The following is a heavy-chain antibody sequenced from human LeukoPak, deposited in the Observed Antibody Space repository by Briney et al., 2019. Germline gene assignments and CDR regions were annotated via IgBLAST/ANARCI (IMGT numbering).Heavy chain of an antibody. CDR1: GGSFSGYY. Sequence: SETLSLTCAVYGGSFSGYYWSWIRQPPGKGLEWIGEINHSGSTNYNPSLKSRVTISVDTSKNQFSLKLSSVTAADTAVYYCAGGPGYCSSTSCYAVIFDYWGQGTLVTVSS. V-gene: IGHV4-34*01. D-gene: IGHD2-2*03. CDR3: AGGPGYCSSTSCYAVIFDY. J-gene: IGHJ4*02. CDR2: INHSGST.